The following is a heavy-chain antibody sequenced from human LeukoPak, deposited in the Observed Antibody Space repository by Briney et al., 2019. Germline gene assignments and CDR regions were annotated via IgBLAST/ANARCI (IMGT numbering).Heavy chain of an antibody. CDR1: GFTFSSYS. CDR3: ARAKGGVAEEYAFDI. J-gene: IGHJ3*02. D-gene: IGHD2-8*02. Sequence: TGGSLRLSCAASGFTFSSYSMNWVRQAPGKGLEWVSSISSSSSYIYYADSVKGRFTISRDNAKNSLYLQMNSLRAEDTAVYYCARAKGGVAEEYAFDIWGQGTMVTVSS. V-gene: IGHV3-21*01. CDR2: ISSSSSYI.